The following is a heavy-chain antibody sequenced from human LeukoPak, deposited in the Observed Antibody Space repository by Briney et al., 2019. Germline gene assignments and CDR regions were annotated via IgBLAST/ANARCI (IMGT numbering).Heavy chain of an antibody. CDR3: ARTSPLFNYYYDSSGYFDY. J-gene: IGHJ4*02. CDR1: GGSFSGYY. D-gene: IGHD3-22*01. V-gene: IGHV4-34*01. Sequence: PSETLSLTCAVYGGSFSGYYWSWIRQPPGKGLEWIGEINHSGSTNYNPSLKSRVTISVDTSKNQFSLKLSSVTAADTAVYYCARTSPLFNYYYDSSGYFDYWGQGTLVTVSS. CDR2: INHSGST.